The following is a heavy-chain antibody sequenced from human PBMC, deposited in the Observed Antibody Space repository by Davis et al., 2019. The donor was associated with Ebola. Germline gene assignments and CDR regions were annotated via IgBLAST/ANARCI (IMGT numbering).Heavy chain of an antibody. Sequence: ASVKVSCKASGYTFTGYYMHWVRQAPGQGLEWMGIINPSGGSTSYAQKFQGRVTMTRDTSTSTVYMELTSLRSEETAVNYCARGGNTIFGVVMSDIRYYYGMDVWGQGTTVTVSS. D-gene: IGHD3-3*01. CDR2: INPSGGST. CDR1: GYTFTGYY. J-gene: IGHJ6*02. V-gene: IGHV1-46*01. CDR3: ARGGNTIFGVVMSDIRYYYGMDV.